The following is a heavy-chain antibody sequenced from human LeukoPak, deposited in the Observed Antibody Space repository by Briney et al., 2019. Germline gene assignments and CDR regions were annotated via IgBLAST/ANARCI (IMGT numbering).Heavy chain of an antibody. Sequence: GASVKVSCKASGYTFTSYYMHWVRQAPGQGLEWMGWINPNSGGTNYAQKFQGRVTMTRDTSISTAYMELSRLRSDDTAVYYCARERWSIAARRDYYYYMDVWGKGTTVTVSS. D-gene: IGHD6-6*01. CDR3: ARERWSIAARRDYYYYMDV. V-gene: IGHV1-2*02. CDR1: GYTFTSYY. J-gene: IGHJ6*03. CDR2: INPNSGGT.